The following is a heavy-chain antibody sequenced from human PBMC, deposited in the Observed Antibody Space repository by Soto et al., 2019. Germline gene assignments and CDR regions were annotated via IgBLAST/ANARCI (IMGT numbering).Heavy chain of an antibody. CDR2: IDPSDSYT. V-gene: IGHV5-10-1*01. CDR3: ASNVMVRGVTNYYYYGMDV. Sequence: GESLKISCKGSGYSFTSYWISWVRQMPGKGLEWMGRIDPSDSYTNYSPSSQGHVTISADKSISTAYLQWSSLKASDTAMYYCASNVMVRGVTNYYYYGMDVWGQGTTVTVSS. CDR1: GYSFTSYW. D-gene: IGHD3-10*01. J-gene: IGHJ6*02.